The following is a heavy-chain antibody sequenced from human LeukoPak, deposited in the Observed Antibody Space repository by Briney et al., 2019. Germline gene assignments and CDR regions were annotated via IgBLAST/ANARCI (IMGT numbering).Heavy chain of an antibody. D-gene: IGHD2-21*02. J-gene: IGHJ4*02. Sequence: PGGSLRLSCAASGFTFSSYAMSWVRQAPGKGLEWVSAISGSGGSTYYADSVKGRFTISRDNSKNTLYLQMNSLRAEDTAVYYCARDGGLYCGGDCYHFDYWGQGTLVTVSS. CDR2: ISGSGGST. V-gene: IGHV3-23*01. CDR1: GFTFSSYA. CDR3: ARDGGLYCGGDCYHFDY.